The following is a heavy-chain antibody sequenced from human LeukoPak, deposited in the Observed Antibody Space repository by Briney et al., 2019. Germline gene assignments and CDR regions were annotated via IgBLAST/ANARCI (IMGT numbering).Heavy chain of an antibody. V-gene: IGHV3-30*02. CDR3: AKDLGSYYDSSGYYTPDY. CDR2: IRYDGNNK. Sequence: GGSLRLSCAASGFTFSSYGMHWVRQAPGKGLEWVAFIRYDGNNKYYTDSVKGRFTISRDNSKNTLYLQMNSLRAGDTAVYYCAKDLGSYYDSSGYYTPDYWGQGTLVTVSS. J-gene: IGHJ4*02. CDR1: GFTFSSYG. D-gene: IGHD3-22*01.